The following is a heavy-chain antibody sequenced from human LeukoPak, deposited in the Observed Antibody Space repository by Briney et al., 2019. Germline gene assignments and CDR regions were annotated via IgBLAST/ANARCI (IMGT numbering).Heavy chain of an antibody. J-gene: IGHJ4*02. Sequence: PGGSLRLSRAAAGSTFSNYYTSWIRQAPWEGLEWVSYISSSGSTIYYADSVKGRFTISRDNAKNSLYLQMNSLRAEDTAVYYCARARSQYYYGSGSSNYWGQGTLVTVSS. D-gene: IGHD3-10*01. CDR3: ARARSQYYYGSGSSNY. CDR2: ISSSGSTI. CDR1: GSTFSNYY. V-gene: IGHV3-11*04.